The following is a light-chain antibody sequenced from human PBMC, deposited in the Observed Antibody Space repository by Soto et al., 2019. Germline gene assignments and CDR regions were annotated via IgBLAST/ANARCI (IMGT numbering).Light chain of an antibody. Sequence: ETVLTQSPGTLSLSPGERATLSCRASQSVSSNLAWYQQKPGQAPRLLIYGASTRATGIPARFSGSGSGTEFTLTISSLQPEDFGTYYCLQHTSYPWTFGQGTKVDI. J-gene: IGKJ1*01. CDR3: LQHTSYPWT. V-gene: IGKV3-15*01. CDR2: GAS. CDR1: QSVSSN.